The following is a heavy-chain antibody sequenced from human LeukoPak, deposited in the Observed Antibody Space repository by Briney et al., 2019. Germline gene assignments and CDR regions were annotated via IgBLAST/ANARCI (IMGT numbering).Heavy chain of an antibody. CDR1: GYTFTGYY. Sequence: ASVKVSCKASGYTFTGYYMHWVRQAPGQGLEWMGRINPNSGGTNYAQKFQGRVTMTRDRSISTAYMELSRLRSDDTAVYYCASRTSYGDYAYYWGQGTLVTVSS. J-gene: IGHJ4*02. V-gene: IGHV1-2*06. CDR3: ASRTSYGDYAYY. D-gene: IGHD4-17*01. CDR2: INPNSGGT.